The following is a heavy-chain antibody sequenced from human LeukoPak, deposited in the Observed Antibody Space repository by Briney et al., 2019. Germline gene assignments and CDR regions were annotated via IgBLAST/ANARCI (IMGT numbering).Heavy chain of an antibody. D-gene: IGHD6-13*01. CDR3: ARGDSIAAAGTMLDY. CDR1: GFTFSSYG. V-gene: IGHV3-30*03. Sequence: PGRSLRLSCAASGFTFSSYGMHWVRQAPGKGLEWVAVISYDGSNKYYADSVKGRFTISRDNSKNTLYLQMNSLRAEDTAVYYCARGDSIAAAGTMLDYWGQGTLVTVSS. CDR2: ISYDGSNK. J-gene: IGHJ4*02.